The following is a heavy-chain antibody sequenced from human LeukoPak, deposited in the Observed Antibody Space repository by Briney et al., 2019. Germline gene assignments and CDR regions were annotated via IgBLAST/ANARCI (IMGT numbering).Heavy chain of an antibody. CDR3: ATPQGATIRKYYYYYGMDV. Sequence: ASVKVSCKASGYTFTSYYMHWVRQAPGQGLEWMGIINPSGGSTSYAQKFQGRVTMTEDTSTDTAYMELSSLRSEDTAVYYCATPQGATIRKYYYYYGMDVWGQGTTVTVSS. CDR2: INPSGGST. J-gene: IGHJ6*02. CDR1: GYTFTSYY. V-gene: IGHV1-46*01. D-gene: IGHD5-12*01.